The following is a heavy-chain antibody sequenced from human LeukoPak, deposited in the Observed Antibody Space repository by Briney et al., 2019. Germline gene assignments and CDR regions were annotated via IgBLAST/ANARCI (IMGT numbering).Heavy chain of an antibody. CDR3: ARDRGVRGIMAY. CDR2: IYYSGSP. D-gene: IGHD3-10*01. Sequence: SQTLSLTCTVSGGSISSGGYYWSWIRQHPGKGLEWIGYIYYSGSPYYNPSLKSRVTISVDASKNQFSLKLPSLTAADTAVYYCARDRGVRGIMAYCGQGILVTVSS. CDR1: GGSISSGGYY. J-gene: IGHJ4*02. V-gene: IGHV4-31*03.